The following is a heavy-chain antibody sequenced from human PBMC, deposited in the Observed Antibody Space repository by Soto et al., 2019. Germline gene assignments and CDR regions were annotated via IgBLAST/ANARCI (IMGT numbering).Heavy chain of an antibody. D-gene: IGHD1-26*01. CDR2: IYYSGST. CDR3: ARRYGGNLDY. Sequence: SETLSLTCTVSGGSISNFYWSWIRQPSGKGLEWIGYIYYSGSTNYNPSLKSRVTISVDTSKNQFSLKLSSVTAADTAVYFCARRYGGNLDYWGQGTLVTSPQ. J-gene: IGHJ4*02. CDR1: GGSISNFY. V-gene: IGHV4-59*08.